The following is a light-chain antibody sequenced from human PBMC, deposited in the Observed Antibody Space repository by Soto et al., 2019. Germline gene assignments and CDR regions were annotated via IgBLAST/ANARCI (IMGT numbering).Light chain of an antibody. J-gene: IGLJ1*01. CDR3: CSYSSSSSLYV. CDR2: EVT. V-gene: IGLV2-14*01. CDR1: SIDVGAYDY. Sequence: QSALAQPASVSGSPGQSITISCTGTSIDVGAYDYVSWYQHYPGTAPKLMIFEVTNRPSGVSDRFSGSKSGNTASLTISGLHPADEADYYCCSYSSSSSLYVFGAGTKVTVL.